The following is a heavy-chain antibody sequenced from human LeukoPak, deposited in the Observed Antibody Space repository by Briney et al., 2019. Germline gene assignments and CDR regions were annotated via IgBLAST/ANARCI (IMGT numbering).Heavy chain of an antibody. Sequence: GASVNVSFKASGCTFTDYYRHGVRQPPCQGRDGMGWISAYNGHTNYAKKLQGRVTMTTDTSTSTAYMELRSLRSDDTAVYYCARGGRWELPRPYAFDIWGQGTMVTVSS. CDR2: ISAYNGHT. V-gene: IGHV1-18*04. CDR1: GCTFTDYY. CDR3: ARGGRWELPRPYAFDI. J-gene: IGHJ3*02. D-gene: IGHD1-26*01.